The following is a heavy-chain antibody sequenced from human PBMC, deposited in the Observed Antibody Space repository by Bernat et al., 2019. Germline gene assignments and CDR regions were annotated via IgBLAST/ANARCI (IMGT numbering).Heavy chain of an antibody. CDR1: GFTFSSYS. D-gene: IGHD3-10*01. Sequence: EVQLVESGGGLVKPGGSLRLSCAASGFTFSSYSMNWVRQAPGKGLEWVSSISSSSSYIYYADSVKGRFTISRDNAKNSLYLQMNSLRAEDTAVYYCAREITMVRGAYYYGMDVWGQGTTVTVSS. CDR2: ISSSSSYI. CDR3: AREITMVRGAYYYGMDV. J-gene: IGHJ6*02. V-gene: IGHV3-21*01.